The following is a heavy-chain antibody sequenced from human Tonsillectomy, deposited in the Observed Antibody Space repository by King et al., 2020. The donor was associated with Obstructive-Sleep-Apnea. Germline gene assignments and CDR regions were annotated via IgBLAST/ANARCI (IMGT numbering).Heavy chain of an antibody. CDR1: GFTFSNAW. J-gene: IGHJ4*02. V-gene: IGHV3-15*01. CDR3: TTRPPGGATTFDY. D-gene: IGHD1-26*01. Sequence: QLVQSGGGLVKPGGSLRLSCAASGFTFSNAWMSWVRQAPGKGLEWVGRIKSKTDGGTTDYAAPVKGRFTISTDDSKNTLYLQMNSLKTEDTAVYYCTTRPPGGATTFDYWAQGTLVTVSS. CDR2: IKSKTDGGTT.